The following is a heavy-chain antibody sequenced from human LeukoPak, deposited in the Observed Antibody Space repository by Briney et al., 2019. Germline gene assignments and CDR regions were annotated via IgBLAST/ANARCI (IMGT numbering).Heavy chain of an antibody. CDR1: GFTFSSYW. CDR2: ISSSSSYI. V-gene: IGHV3-21*01. Sequence: GRSLRLSCAASGFTFSSYWMHWVRQAPGKGLEWVSSISSSSSYIYYADSVKGRFTISRDNAKNSLYLQMNSLRAEDTAVYYCARDSTYYYDGSGYYKFDYWGQGTLVTVSS. CDR3: ARDSTYYYDGSGYYKFDY. D-gene: IGHD3-22*01. J-gene: IGHJ4*02.